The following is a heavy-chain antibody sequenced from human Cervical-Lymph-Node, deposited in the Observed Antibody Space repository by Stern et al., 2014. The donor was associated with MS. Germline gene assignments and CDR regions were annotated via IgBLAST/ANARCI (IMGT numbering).Heavy chain of an antibody. Sequence: QVQLEQSGAEVKKPAASVKVSCKASGYTFTTYAIHWVRNAPAPRLEWMGWINAGNGNTKYSLKFQGRVTITRDTSASTAYMDLSSLRSEDTAVYYCARGPNLFDPWGQGSLLTVSS. CDR2: INAGNGNT. V-gene: IGHV1-3*01. J-gene: IGHJ5*02. CDR1: GYTFTTYA. CDR3: ARGPNLFDP.